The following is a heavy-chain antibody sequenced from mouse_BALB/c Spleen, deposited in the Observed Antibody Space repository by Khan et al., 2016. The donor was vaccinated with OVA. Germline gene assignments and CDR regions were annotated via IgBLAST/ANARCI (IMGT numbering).Heavy chain of an antibody. CDR1: GFTFSNYA. CDR3: ARGRYDDWYFDV. J-gene: IGHJ1*01. Sequence: EVELVESGGGLVKPGGSLKLSCAASGFTFSNYAMSWVRQTPEKRLEWVASISSGDSTYYPDSVKGRFTISRDNARNIMYLQMSSLRSEDTVLYYLARGRYDDWYFDVWGAGTTVTGSS. V-gene: IGHV5-6-5*01. CDR2: ISSGDST. D-gene: IGHD1-1*01.